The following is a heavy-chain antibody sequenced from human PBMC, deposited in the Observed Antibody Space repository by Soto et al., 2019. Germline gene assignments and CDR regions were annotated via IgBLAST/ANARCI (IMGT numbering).Heavy chain of an antibody. Sequence: SETLCLPRSVSGGSIGSYDGGWVPQPPGKGLGWIGYIYYSGSTNYNPSLKSRATISVDTSKNQFSLNLSSVTAADTAVYYCARDRRYCSGGSCSADDAFDIWGQGTMVTVSS. CDR1: GGSIGSYD. J-gene: IGHJ3*02. CDR3: ARDRRYCSGGSCSADDAFDI. V-gene: IGHV4-59*01. D-gene: IGHD2-15*01. CDR2: IYYSGST.